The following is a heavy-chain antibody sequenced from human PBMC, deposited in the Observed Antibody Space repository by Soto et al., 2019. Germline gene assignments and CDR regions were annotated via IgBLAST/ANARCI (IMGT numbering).Heavy chain of an antibody. D-gene: IGHD6-19*01. Sequence: EVQLLESGGGLVQPGGSLRLSCAASGFTFSSYAMSWVRQTPGKGLEWVSGISGGGGNTYYADSVTGRFTISRDNSRNPLYLQMNSLGAADTAIYYCAKDRGAGGRFSGIAVAGIPSWGQGTLVTVSS. CDR1: GFTFSSYA. V-gene: IGHV3-23*01. J-gene: IGHJ5*02. CDR3: AKDRGAGGRFSGIAVAGIPS. CDR2: ISGGGGNT.